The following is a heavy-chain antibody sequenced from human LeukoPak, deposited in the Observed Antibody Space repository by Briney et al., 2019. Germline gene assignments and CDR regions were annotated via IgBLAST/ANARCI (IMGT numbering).Heavy chain of an antibody. CDR2: IYHSGST. V-gene: IGHV4-39*07. D-gene: IGHD2-15*01. J-gene: IGHJ3*02. Sequence: SETLSLTCTVSGGSITSITYYWGWIRQPSGKGLEWIGYIYHSGSTYYNPSLKSRVTTSVDRSKNQFSLKLSSVTAADTAVYYCARVSGWRALGFDIWGQGTMVTVSS. CDR3: ARVSGWRALGFDI. CDR1: GGSITSITYY.